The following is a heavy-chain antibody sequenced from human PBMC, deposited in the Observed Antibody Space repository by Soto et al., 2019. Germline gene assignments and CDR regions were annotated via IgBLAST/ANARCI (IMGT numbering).Heavy chain of an antibody. V-gene: IGHV1-2*02. CDR1: GYTFTGYY. Sequence: QVQLVQSGAEVKKPGASVKVSCKASGYTFTGYYMHWVRQAPGQGLEWMGWINPNSGGTNYAQKFQGRVTMTRDTSISTAYMELSRLRSDDTAVYYCARDLPSDYGDYVGQPDYWGQGTLVTVSS. CDR3: ARDLPSDYGDYVGQPDY. D-gene: IGHD4-17*01. J-gene: IGHJ4*02. CDR2: INPNSGGT.